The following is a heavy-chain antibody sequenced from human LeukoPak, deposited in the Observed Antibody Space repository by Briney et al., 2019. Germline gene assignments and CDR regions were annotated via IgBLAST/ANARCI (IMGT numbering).Heavy chain of an antibody. Sequence: SETLSLTCTVSGGSISSSSYYWGWIRQPPGKGLEWIGSIYYSGSTYYNPSLKTRVTISVDTSKNQFSLKLSSVTAADTAVYYCARRRLGIVGATSLGYWGQGTLVTVSS. D-gene: IGHD1-26*01. CDR3: ARRRLGIVGATSLGY. CDR2: IYYSGST. V-gene: IGHV4-39*01. J-gene: IGHJ4*02. CDR1: GGSISSSSYY.